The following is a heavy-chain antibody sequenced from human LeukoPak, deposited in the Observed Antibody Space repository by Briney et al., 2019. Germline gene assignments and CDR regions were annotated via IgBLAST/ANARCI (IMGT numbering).Heavy chain of an antibody. J-gene: IGHJ1*01. Sequence: ASVKVSCKASGGTFSSYTISWVRQAPGQGLEWMGRIIPILGIANYAQKFQGRVTITADKSTSTAYVELSSLRSEDTAVYYCASAPRGYDSSGYQHXGQGTLVTVSS. CDR3: ASAPRGYDSSGYQH. CDR1: GGTFSSYT. CDR2: IIPILGIA. D-gene: IGHD3-22*01. V-gene: IGHV1-69*02.